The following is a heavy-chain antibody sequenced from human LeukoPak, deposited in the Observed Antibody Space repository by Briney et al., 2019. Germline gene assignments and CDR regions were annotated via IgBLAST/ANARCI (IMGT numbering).Heavy chain of an antibody. CDR1: GFTFSSYE. CDR2: ISSSGSTI. V-gene: IGHV3-48*03. CDR3: ERGEGGDCGGDC. D-gene: IGHD2-21*01. J-gene: IGHJ4*02. Sequence: GGSLRLSCAASGFTFSSYEMNWVRQAPGQGLEWVSYISSSGSTIYYTDSVKGRFTISTDKSTNSLYLQMNSLRAEDTAVYYCERGEGGDCGGDCWGQGTLVTVSS.